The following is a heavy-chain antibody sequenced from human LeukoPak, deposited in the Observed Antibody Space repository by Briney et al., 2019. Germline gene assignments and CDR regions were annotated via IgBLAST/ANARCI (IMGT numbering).Heavy chain of an antibody. D-gene: IGHD6-13*01. CDR3: AREKIASSGNNWFDP. CDR1: GFTFSSFA. CDR2: ISFDSNNK. V-gene: IGHV3-30*04. J-gene: IGHJ5*02. Sequence: GRSLRLSCAASGFTFSSFAMHWVRQAPGKGLDWVAVISFDSNNKHYADSVRGRFTISRDNSKNTLYLQINSLRSEDTALYYCAREKIASSGNNWFDPWGQGTLVTVSS.